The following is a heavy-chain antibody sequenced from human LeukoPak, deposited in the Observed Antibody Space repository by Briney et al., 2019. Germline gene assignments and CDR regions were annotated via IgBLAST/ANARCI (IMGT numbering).Heavy chain of an antibody. CDR3: ARYNWGLREYYFDY. CDR1: GGYISSYY. J-gene: IGHJ4*02. Sequence: ASETLSLTCTVSGGYISSYYWSWIRQPPGKGLEWIGYIYYSGSTNYNPSLKSRVTISVDTSKNQFSLKLSSVTAADTAVYYCARYNWGLREYYFDYWGQGTLVTVSS. D-gene: IGHD1-20*01. CDR2: IYYSGST. V-gene: IGHV4-59*01.